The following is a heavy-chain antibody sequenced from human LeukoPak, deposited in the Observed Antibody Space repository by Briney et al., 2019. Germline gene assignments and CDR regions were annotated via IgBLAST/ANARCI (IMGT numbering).Heavy chain of an antibody. D-gene: IGHD3-3*02. V-gene: IGHV4-59*08. CDR3: ARGQFWSGYSI. Sequence: SETLSLTCTVSGGSISSYYWSWIRQPPGKGLEWIGYIYYSGSTNYNPSLKSRVTMSVDTSKNQFSLNLSSVTAADTAVYYCARGQFWSGYSIWGQGTLVTVSS. J-gene: IGHJ4*02. CDR1: GGSISSYY. CDR2: IYYSGST.